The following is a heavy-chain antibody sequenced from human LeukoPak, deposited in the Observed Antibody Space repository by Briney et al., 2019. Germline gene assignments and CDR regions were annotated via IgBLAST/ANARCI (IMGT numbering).Heavy chain of an antibody. D-gene: IGHD5-24*01. J-gene: IGHJ4*02. CDR2: INPNSGGT. CDR1: GYTLTGYY. Sequence: GASVKASCKASGYTLTGYYMHWGRQAPGQGLEGMGWINPNSGGTNYAQKFQGRVTMTRETSISTAYMELSRLRSDDTAVYYCARDKVEGPTKFDYWGQGTLVTVSS. V-gene: IGHV1-2*02. CDR3: ARDKVEGPTKFDY.